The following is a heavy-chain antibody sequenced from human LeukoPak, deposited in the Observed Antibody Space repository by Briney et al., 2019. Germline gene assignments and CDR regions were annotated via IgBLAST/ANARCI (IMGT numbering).Heavy chain of an antibody. CDR2: IYYSGST. V-gene: IGHV4-39*01. CDR3: ARRDIVVVVAATDAFDI. D-gene: IGHD2-15*01. J-gene: IGHJ3*02. CDR1: GGSISSSSYY. Sequence: SETLSLTCTVSGGSISSSSYYWGWIRQPPGKGLEWIGSIYYSGSTYYNPSLKSRVTISVDTSKNQFSLKPSSVTAADTAVYYCARRDIVVVVAATDAFDIWGQGTMVTVSS.